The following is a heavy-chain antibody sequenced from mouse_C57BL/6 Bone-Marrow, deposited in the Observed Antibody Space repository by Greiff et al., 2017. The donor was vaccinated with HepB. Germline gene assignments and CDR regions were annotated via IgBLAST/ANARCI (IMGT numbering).Heavy chain of an antibody. CDR1: GYTFTSYW. Sequence: QVQLQQPGAELVKPGASVKMSCKASGYTFTSYWITWVKQRPGQGLEWIGDIYPGSGSTNYNEKFKSKATLTVDTSSSTAYMQLSSLTSEDSAVYYCARSGVPSYYDYGEYAMDYWGQGTSVTVSS. CDR3: ARSGVPSYYDYGEYAMDY. CDR2: IYPGSGST. D-gene: IGHD2-4*01. V-gene: IGHV1-55*01. J-gene: IGHJ4*01.